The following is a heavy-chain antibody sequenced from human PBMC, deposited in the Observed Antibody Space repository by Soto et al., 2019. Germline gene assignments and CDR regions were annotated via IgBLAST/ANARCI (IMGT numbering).Heavy chain of an antibody. CDR3: ATESGSTYGYFDY. V-gene: IGHV4-30-4*01. CDR2: ISNSGST. J-gene: IGHJ4*02. Sequence: PSEALSLPCTLSGGSDPSDDDYSIWILHSPGKGLEWIGYISNSGSTGYNPSLKTRLSMSVDRSKNQFTLRLTSVTAADTAVYFCATESGSTYGYFDYWGQGTQVTGSS. D-gene: IGHD5-18*01. CDR1: GGSDPSDDDY.